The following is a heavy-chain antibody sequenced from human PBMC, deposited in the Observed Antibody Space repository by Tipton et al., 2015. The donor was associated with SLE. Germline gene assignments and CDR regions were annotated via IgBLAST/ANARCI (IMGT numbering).Heavy chain of an antibody. CDR3: ARDRTQRGAFDI. V-gene: IGHV4-39*07. D-gene: IGHD3-16*01. Sequence: LRLSCTVSGGSISSHYWGWIRQPPGKGLEWIGSIYYSGSTYYNPSLKSRVTISVDTSKNQFSLKLSSVTAADTAVYYCARDRTQRGAFDIWGQGTMVTVSS. CDR1: GGSISSHY. J-gene: IGHJ3*02. CDR2: IYYSGST.